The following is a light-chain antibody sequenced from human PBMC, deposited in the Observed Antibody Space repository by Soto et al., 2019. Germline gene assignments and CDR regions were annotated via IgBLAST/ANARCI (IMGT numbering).Light chain of an antibody. CDR2: EVS. V-gene: IGLV2-14*01. Sequence: QSALTQPASVSGSPGQSITISCTGTSSDVGGYNYVSWYQQHPGKAPKLMIYEVSNRPSGVSNRFSGSKSGNTASLTISGLQAEDDSDYYCSSYTISSPYVFGTGTKLTVL. CDR1: SSDVGGYNY. CDR3: SSYTISSPYV. J-gene: IGLJ1*01.